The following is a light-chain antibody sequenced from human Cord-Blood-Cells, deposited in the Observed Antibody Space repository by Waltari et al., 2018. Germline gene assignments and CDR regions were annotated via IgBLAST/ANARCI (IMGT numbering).Light chain of an antibody. CDR2: SAS. V-gene: IGKV1-39*01. J-gene: IGKJ1*01. CDR3: QQSYSTPPWT. Sequence: IQITQPPSSLSEFVGDSVTITCRASQSISRYLNWYQQKPGKAPKLLIYSASSLQSGVPSRFSGSVSGTDFTLTISSLQPEDFATYYCQQSYSTPPWTFGQGTKVEIK. CDR1: QSISRY.